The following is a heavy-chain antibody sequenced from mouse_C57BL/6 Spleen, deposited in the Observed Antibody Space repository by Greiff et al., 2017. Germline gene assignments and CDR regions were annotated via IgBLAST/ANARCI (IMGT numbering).Heavy chain of an antibody. CDR3: ARHEEKWDNPYAKDY. D-gene: IGHD1-3*01. CDR1: GYTFTEYT. V-gene: IGHV1-62-2*01. CDR2: FYPGSGSI. J-gene: IGHJ4*01. Sequence: VQLQQPGAELVKPGASVKLSCKASGYTFTEYTIHWVKQRSGQGLEWIGWFYPGSGSIKYNEKFKDKATLTANTSSSTVYMELSRLTSEDSAVYFCARHEEKWDNPYAKDYWGQGTSVTVSS.